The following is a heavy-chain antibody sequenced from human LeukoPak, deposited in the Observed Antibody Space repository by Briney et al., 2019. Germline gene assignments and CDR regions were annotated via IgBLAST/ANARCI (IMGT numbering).Heavy chain of an antibody. CDR3: ARDPGIAAAGTFDY. CDR1: GFSFSSYG. Sequence: GGSLRLSCAASGFSFSSYGMHWVRQAPGKGLEGVAVLWYDGSNKYYADSVKGRFTISRDNSKNTLYLQMNSLRAEDTAVYYCARDPGIAAAGTFDYWGQGTLVTVSS. CDR2: LWYDGSNK. V-gene: IGHV3-33*01. J-gene: IGHJ4*02. D-gene: IGHD6-13*01.